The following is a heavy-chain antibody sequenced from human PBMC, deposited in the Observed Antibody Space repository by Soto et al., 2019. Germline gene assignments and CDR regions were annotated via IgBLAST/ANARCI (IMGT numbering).Heavy chain of an antibody. Sequence: NPSETLSLTCAVYGGSFSGYYWSWIRQPPGKGLEWIGEINHSGSTNYNPSLKSRVTVSVDTSKNQFSLKLSSVTAADTAVYYCARNPPTVTTRKYYYYYYGMDVWGQGTTVTVSS. CDR2: INHSGST. CDR3: ARNPPTVTTRKYYYYYYGMDV. V-gene: IGHV4-34*01. D-gene: IGHD4-17*01. CDR1: GGSFSGYY. J-gene: IGHJ6*02.